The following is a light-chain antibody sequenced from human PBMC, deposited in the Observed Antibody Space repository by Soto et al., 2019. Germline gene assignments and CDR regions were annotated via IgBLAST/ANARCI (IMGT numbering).Light chain of an antibody. J-gene: IGLJ2*01. Sequence: QSALTQTPSASGSPGQSVTISCTGTSSDIGGYDHVSWYQQHPGKAPKVMIYEVTKRPSGVPDRFSGSKAGNTASLTVFGLQAEDEADYYCAVWDSSLNGVAFGGGTKLTVL. CDR1: SSDIGGYDH. V-gene: IGLV2-8*01. CDR3: AVWDSSLNGVA. CDR2: EVT.